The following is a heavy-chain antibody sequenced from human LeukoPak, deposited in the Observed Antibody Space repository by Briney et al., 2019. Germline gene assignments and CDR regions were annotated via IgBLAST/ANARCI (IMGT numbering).Heavy chain of an antibody. J-gene: IGHJ4*02. V-gene: IGHV2-70*11. Sequence: SGPALVKPTQTRTLTCTFSRFSLSTRGMCVSWMRQPPGKALEWLSRIDWDDDKYYSTSLKTRLTISKDTSKNQVVLTMTNMDPVDTATYYFARLSPPDYYDSSGYYYPNWGQGTLVTVSS. CDR1: RFSLSTRGMC. D-gene: IGHD3-22*01. CDR3: ARLSPPDYYDSSGYYYPN. CDR2: IDWDDDK.